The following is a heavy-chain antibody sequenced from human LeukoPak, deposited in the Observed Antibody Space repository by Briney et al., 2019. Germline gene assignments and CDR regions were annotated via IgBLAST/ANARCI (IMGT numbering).Heavy chain of an antibody. CDR2: ITASGGST. CDR1: GFTFSSYA. Sequence: GGSLRLSCVVSGFTFSSYAMNWVRQTPGKGLEWVSGITASGGSTYYTDSVKGRFTISRDNSKNTLFMQMNSLRDEDTALYYCAKYVGQSGSNYYGLDVWGQGTAVTVSS. V-gene: IGHV3-23*01. D-gene: IGHD1-26*01. J-gene: IGHJ6*02. CDR3: AKYVGQSGSNYYGLDV.